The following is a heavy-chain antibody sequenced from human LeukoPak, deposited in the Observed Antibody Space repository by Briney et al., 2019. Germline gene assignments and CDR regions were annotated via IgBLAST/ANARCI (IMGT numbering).Heavy chain of an antibody. D-gene: IGHD3-16*01. J-gene: IGHJ6*03. Sequence: GGSLRLSCGATGFTFSSYGMHWVRQAPGKGLEWAAFIRYDGSNKYYADSVKGRFTISRDNSKNTLYLQMNSLRAEDTAVYYCAKGYGWGASYYYYYMDVWDKGTTVTISS. V-gene: IGHV3-30*02. CDR3: AKGYGWGASYYYYYMDV. CDR1: GFTFSSYG. CDR2: IRYDGSNK.